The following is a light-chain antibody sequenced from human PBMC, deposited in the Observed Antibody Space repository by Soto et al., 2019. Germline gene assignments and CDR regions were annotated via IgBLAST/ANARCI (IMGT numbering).Light chain of an antibody. V-gene: IGKV3-15*01. CDR3: QQYNKWPLT. CDR2: GAS. J-gene: IGKJ4*01. CDR1: QSVSSN. Sequence: EIVMTQSPATLSVSPGERATLSCRASQSVSSNLAWYQQKPGQAPRLLIHGASTRATGIPARFSGSGSGTEFTLTISSLQSEDFAVYYCQQYNKWPLTFGGGTKVEIK.